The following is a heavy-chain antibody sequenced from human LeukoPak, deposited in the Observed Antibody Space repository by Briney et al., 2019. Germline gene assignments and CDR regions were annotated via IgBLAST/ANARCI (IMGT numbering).Heavy chain of an antibody. CDR2: ISAYNGNT. V-gene: IGHV1-18*01. CDR1: GYTFTSYG. D-gene: IGHD6-19*01. J-gene: IGHJ4*02. CDR3: ARGGTSGWRTPNDDY. Sequence: GASVKVSCKASGYTFTSYGITWIRQAPGQGLEWMGWISAYNGNTNYVRKLQGRVTLTRDTSTDTAYMELRSLRSDDTAVYYCARGGTSGWRTPNDDYWGQGTLVTVSS.